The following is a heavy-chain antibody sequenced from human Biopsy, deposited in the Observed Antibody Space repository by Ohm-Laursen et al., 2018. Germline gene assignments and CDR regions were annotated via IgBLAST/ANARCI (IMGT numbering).Heavy chain of an antibody. CDR2: IYYSGGT. CDR3: ARVEAGTYDALDI. D-gene: IGHD1-26*01. V-gene: IGHV4-59*01. CDR1: GGSMTGYE. J-gene: IGHJ3*02. Sequence: GDLSLTCSVSGGSMTGYEWSWIRLAPGKGLEWIGYIYYSGGTKYNPSLASRVTFSVDMSKSQFSLKLYSVTAADTAVYYCARVEAGTYDALDIWGRGTMVPVSS.